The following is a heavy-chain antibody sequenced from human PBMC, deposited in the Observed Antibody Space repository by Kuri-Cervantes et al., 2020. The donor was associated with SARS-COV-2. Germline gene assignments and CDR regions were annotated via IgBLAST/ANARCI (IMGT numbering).Heavy chain of an antibody. D-gene: IGHD7-27*01. CDR1: GGSISSYY. V-gene: IGHV4-59*01. CDR2: IYYGGST. CDR3: ARDRLGRYYFDY. Sequence: SETLSLTCTVSGGSISSYYWSWIRQPPGKGLEWIGYIYYGGSTNYNPSLKSRVTISVDTSKNQFSLKLSSVTAADTAVYYCARDRLGRYYFDYWGQGTLVTVSS. J-gene: IGHJ4*02.